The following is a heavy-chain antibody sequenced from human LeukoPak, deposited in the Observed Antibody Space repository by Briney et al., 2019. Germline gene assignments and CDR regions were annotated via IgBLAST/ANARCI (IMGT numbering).Heavy chain of an antibody. CDR1: GFTFSSYA. Sequence: GGSLRLSCAASGFTFSSYAMSWVRQAPGKGLEWVSAISSSGGSTYYADSVKGRFTISRDDSKNTLYLQMNSLRAEDSAVYYCARGYYGGAPDSWGQGTLVTVSS. CDR2: ISSSGGST. CDR3: ARGYYGGAPDS. J-gene: IGHJ4*02. D-gene: IGHD3-16*01. V-gene: IGHV3-23*01.